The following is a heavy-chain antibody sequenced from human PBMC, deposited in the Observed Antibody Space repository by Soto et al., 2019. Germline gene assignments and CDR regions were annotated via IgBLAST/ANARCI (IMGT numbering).Heavy chain of an antibody. D-gene: IGHD3-22*01. J-gene: IGHJ4*02. CDR2: IYWDDDK. V-gene: IGHV2-5*02. CDR1: GFSLSTSGVG. CDR3: AHSLYDSSGYYPTSFDS. Sequence: QITLKESGPTLVKPTQTLTLTCTFSGFSLSTSGVGVGWIRQPPGKALEWLALIYWDDDKRYSPSLKSRLTITKDTSKTQVVITITNMDPVETATYYCAHSLYDSSGYYPTSFDSWGQGTLLTVSS.